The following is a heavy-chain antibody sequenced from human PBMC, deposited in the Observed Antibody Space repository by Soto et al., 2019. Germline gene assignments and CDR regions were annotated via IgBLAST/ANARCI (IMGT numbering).Heavy chain of an antibody. CDR1: GFTFSSYG. V-gene: IGHV3-30*18. D-gene: IGHD3-22*01. J-gene: IGHJ4*02. CDR2: ISYDGSNK. CDR3: AKDRRYYDSSGYAPVDY. Sequence: GGSLRLSCAASGFTFSSYGMHWVRQAPGKGLEWVAVISYDGSNKYYADSVKGRFTISRGNSKNTLYLQMNSLRAEDTAVYYCAKDRRYYDSSGYAPVDYWGQGTLVTVSS.